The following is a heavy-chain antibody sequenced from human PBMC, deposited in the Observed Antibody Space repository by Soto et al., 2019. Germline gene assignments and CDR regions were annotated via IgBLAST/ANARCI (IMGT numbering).Heavy chain of an antibody. J-gene: IGHJ6*02. CDR2: IYSGGST. CDR3: ARDQGGNWNPAALRYYYGMDV. V-gene: IGHV3-53*01. Sequence: GGSLRLSCAASGFTVSSNNMSWVRQAAGKGLVWVSVIYSGGSTYYADSVKGRFTISRDNSKNTLYLQMNSLRAEDTAVYYCARDQGGNWNPAALRYYYGMDVWGQGTTVTVSS. CDR1: GFTVSSNN. D-gene: IGHD1-20*01.